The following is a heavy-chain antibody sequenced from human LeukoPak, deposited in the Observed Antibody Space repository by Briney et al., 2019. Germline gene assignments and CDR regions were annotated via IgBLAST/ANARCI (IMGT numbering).Heavy chain of an antibody. CDR3: ARRRYYDSSGYYLASYYFDY. CDR1: GGSISSSNW. CDR2: IYHSGST. J-gene: IGHJ4*02. Sequence: SGTLSLTCAVSGGSISSSNWWSWVRQPPGKGLEWIGEIYHSGSTNYNPSLKSRVTISVDKSKNQFSLKLSSVTAADTAVYYCARRRYYDSSGYYLASYYFDYWGQGTLVTVSS. D-gene: IGHD3-22*01. V-gene: IGHV4-4*02.